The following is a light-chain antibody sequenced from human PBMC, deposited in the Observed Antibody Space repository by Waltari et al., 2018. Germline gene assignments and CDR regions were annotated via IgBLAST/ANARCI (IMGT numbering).Light chain of an antibody. J-gene: IGLJ3*02. Sequence: QSALTQPPSASGSPGQSVTISCPGTSSDVVGSNYVSWYQQPPGKAPKLMIFEVSKRPSGVPDRFSGSKSGNTASLTVSGLQADDEAHYYCSSYAGSNNWVFGGGTKLTVL. CDR1: SSDVVGSNY. CDR3: SSYAGSNNWV. V-gene: IGLV2-8*01. CDR2: EVS.